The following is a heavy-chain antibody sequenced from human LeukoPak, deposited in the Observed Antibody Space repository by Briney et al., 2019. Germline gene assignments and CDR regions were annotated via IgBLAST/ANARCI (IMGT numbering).Heavy chain of an antibody. Sequence: PGGSLRLSCAASGFTFSDNWMHWVRQAPGKGLVWVSRIEGDGTGTVYADSVKGRFTIFRDNAKNTLYLQMNSLRAEDTAVYYCTRDYYYRMDVWGKGTTVTVSS. CDR3: TRDYYYRMDV. CDR1: GFTFSDNW. J-gene: IGHJ6*04. V-gene: IGHV3-74*01. CDR2: IEGDGTGT.